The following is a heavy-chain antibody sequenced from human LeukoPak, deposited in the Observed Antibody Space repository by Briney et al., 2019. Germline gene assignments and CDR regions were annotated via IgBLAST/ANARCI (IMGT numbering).Heavy chain of an antibody. D-gene: IGHD2-8*01. Sequence: PSETLSLTCTVSGGSISSYYWSWIRQPPGKGLEWIGYIHYSGSTFYNPSLRSRVTISIDKSENQFSLNLNSVTAADTAMYYCARNGYYSMDVWGKGTTVTVSS. J-gene: IGHJ6*03. CDR2: IHYSGST. CDR1: GGSISSYY. CDR3: ARNGYYSMDV. V-gene: IGHV4-59*12.